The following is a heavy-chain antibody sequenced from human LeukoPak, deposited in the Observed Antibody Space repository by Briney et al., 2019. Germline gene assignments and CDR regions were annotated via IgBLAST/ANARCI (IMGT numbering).Heavy chain of an antibody. J-gene: IGHJ4*03. V-gene: IGHV4-34*01. Sequence: PSETLSLTCAVYGGSFSTYYWSWIRQSPGRGLEWIAEINHRGDTNYNPSVKSRVTISVDTSKNQFSLKVRSLTAADTAVYYCARGPTISETGYFDFWGQGTLVTVSS. D-gene: IGHD1-1*01. CDR1: GGSFSTYY. CDR3: ARGPTISETGYFDF. CDR2: INHRGDT.